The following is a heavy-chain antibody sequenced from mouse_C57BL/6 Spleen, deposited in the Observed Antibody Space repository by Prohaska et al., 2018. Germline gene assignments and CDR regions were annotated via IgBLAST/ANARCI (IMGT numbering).Heavy chain of an antibody. D-gene: IGHD1-1*01. CDR3: ARSDYGSEPVLDY. J-gene: IGHJ2*01. V-gene: IGHV1-69*01. Sequence: QVQLQQPGAELVMPGASVKLSCKASGYTFTSYWMHWVKQRPGQGLEWIGEIDPSESYTNYNQKFKGKATLTVDKSSSTAYMQPSSLTSEDSAVYYCARSDYGSEPVLDYWGQGTTLTVSS. CDR1: GYTFTSYW. CDR2: IDPSESYT.